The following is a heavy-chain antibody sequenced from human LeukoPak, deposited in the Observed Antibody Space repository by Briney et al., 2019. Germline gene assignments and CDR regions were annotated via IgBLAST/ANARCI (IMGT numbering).Heavy chain of an antibody. D-gene: IGHD4-11*01. CDR1: GFTVSSNY. CDR2: IYSGGST. V-gene: IGHV3-66*01. Sequence: GGSLRLSCAASGFTVSSNYMSWVRQAPGKGLEWVSVIYSGGSTYYADSVKGRFTISRDNSKNTLYLQMNSLRAEDTAVYFCARDGDTTSKVDYWGQGTLVTVSS. J-gene: IGHJ4*02. CDR3: ARDGDTTSKVDY.